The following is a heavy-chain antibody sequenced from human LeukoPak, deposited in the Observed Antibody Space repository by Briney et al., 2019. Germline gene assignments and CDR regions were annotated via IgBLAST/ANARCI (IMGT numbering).Heavy chain of an antibody. CDR1: GFTFSNYW. J-gene: IGHJ4*02. CDR3: ARDHWYSSGWMTDY. Sequence: PGGALRLSCAASGFTFSNYWMHCVRQAPGKGLLWVSRINSDVSSTSYADSVKGRFPISRDNAKNKLYLQMNSLRDEDTAVYYCARDHWYSSGWMTDYWGQGTLVTVSS. CDR2: INSDVSST. V-gene: IGHV3-74*01. D-gene: IGHD6-19*01.